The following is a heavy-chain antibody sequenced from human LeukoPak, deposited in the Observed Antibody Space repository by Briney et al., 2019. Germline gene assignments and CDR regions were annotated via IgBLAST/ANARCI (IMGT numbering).Heavy chain of an antibody. Sequence: NPSQTLSLTCTVSGGSISSGDYYWSWIRQPPGKGLEWIWEINHSGTTNYKPSLKSRVTISVDTSKNQFSLKLSSVTAADTAVYYCARADYYDNSGPFDYWGQGTLVTVSP. V-gene: IGHV4-30-4*01. CDR1: GGSISSGDYY. CDR2: INHSGTT. D-gene: IGHD3-22*01. J-gene: IGHJ4*02. CDR3: ARADYYDNSGPFDY.